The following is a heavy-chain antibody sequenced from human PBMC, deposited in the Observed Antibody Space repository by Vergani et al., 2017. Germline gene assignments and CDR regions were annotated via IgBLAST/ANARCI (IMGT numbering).Heavy chain of an antibody. Sequence: QLVESGGGVVQPGRSLRLSCAASGFTFSSFGIHWVRQAPGRGLEWVAAISYDGSEKFYADSVKGRFTISRDNSKNTVDLQLSSLRPEDTADYFCAKTWDTVVTLPRFDSWGLGALVTVSS. D-gene: IGHD4-23*01. V-gene: IGHV3-30*18. CDR2: ISYDGSEK. J-gene: IGHJ4*02. CDR1: GFTFSSFG. CDR3: AKTWDTVVTLPRFDS.